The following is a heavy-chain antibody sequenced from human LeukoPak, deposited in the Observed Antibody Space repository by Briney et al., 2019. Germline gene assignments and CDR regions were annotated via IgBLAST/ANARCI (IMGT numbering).Heavy chain of an antibody. J-gene: IGHJ3*01. V-gene: IGHV3-23*01. Sequence: GGSLRLCCAASTSMFSSYAMTWVRQAPGKGLQWISTITGSGSRIYYADSVKGRFTLSRDNSKNTLHLQMNSLGAEDTAVYYCAGGEGAAGIYDAFDFWGQGTLVTVSS. CDR2: ITGSGSRI. CDR1: TSMFSSYA. CDR3: AGGEGAAGIYDAFDF. D-gene: IGHD6-13*01.